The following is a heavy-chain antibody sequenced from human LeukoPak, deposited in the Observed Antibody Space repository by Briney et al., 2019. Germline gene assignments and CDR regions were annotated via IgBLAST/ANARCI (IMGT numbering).Heavy chain of an antibody. D-gene: IGHD4-23*01. J-gene: IGHJ4*02. V-gene: IGHV3-23*01. CDR1: GFTFSNYA. Sequence: GGSLRLSCAASGFTFSNYAVTWVRQAPGKGLEWVSGIRGSDDSTYYADSVRGRFTVSRDNSKNTLFLQMNSLRADDTAVYYCAKGATPFDYGGNSVNWGQGTLVTVSS. CDR3: AKGATPFDYGGNSVN. CDR2: IRGSDDST.